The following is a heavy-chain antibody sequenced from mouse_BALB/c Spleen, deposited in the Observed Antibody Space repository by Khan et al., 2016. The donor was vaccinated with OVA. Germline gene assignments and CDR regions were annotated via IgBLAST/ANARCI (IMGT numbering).Heavy chain of an antibody. V-gene: IGHV5-17*02. D-gene: IGHD1-1*01. CDR3: ATSYFYGYYFDY. CDR2: ISGDSNTI. Sequence: QGVESGGGLVQPGRSQKLSCAASGFTFNSYGMHWVRQAPEKGLEWVAYISGDSNTIDYADTVKGRFTISRDNPKNTLFLQMTSLMSEDTAMYYCATSYFYGYYFDYWGPGTTLTVS. CDR1: GFTFNSYG. J-gene: IGHJ2*01.